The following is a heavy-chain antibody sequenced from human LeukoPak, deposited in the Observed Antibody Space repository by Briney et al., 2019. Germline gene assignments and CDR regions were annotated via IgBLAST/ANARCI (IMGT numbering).Heavy chain of an antibody. CDR1: GGSISSGSYY. CDR3: ARDEGAQRWLQLDAFDI. Sequence: SETLSLTCTVSGGSISSGSYYWSWIRQPAGKGLEWIGRIYTSGSTNYNPSLKSRVTISVDTSKNQFSLKLSSVTAADTAVYCCARDEGAQRWLQLDAFDIWGQGTMVTVSS. V-gene: IGHV4-61*02. CDR2: IYTSGST. D-gene: IGHD5-24*01. J-gene: IGHJ3*02.